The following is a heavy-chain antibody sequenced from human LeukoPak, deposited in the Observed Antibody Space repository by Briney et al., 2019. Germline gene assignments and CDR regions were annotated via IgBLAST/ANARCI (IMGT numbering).Heavy chain of an antibody. CDR3: ARARVVGAVDAFDI. CDR2: IYYSGST. V-gene: IGHV4-61*08. Sequence: SETLSLTCTVSGGSISSGGYYWSWIRQHPGKGLEWIGYIYYSGSTNYNPSLKSRVTISVDTSKNQLSLKLSSVTAADTAVYYCARARVVGAVDAFDIWGQGTMVTVSS. J-gene: IGHJ3*02. CDR1: GGSISSGGYY. D-gene: IGHD1-26*01.